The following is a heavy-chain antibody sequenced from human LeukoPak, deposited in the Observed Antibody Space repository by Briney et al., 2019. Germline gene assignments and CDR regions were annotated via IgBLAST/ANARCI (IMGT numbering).Heavy chain of an antibody. V-gene: IGHV1-2*04. CDR3: ARVGYSYGYCDRMTCPNWFDP. J-gene: IGHJ5*02. Sequence: ASVKVSCKTSGYIFTDYYIHWVRQAPGQGLEWMGWINPKTGDTNSAQKFQRWVTMTRDTAISTAYMELNRLTLDDTAVYYCARVGYSYGYCDRMTCPNWFDPWGQGTLVTVSS. CDR1: GYIFTDYY. D-gene: IGHD2-2*03. CDR2: INPKTGDT.